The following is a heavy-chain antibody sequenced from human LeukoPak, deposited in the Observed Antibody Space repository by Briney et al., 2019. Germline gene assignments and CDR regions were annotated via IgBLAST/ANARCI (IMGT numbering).Heavy chain of an antibody. D-gene: IGHD3-10*01. CDR3: ARVQGRPNWFDP. CDR1: GGSFSGYY. V-gene: IGHV4-34*01. J-gene: IGHJ5*02. Sequence: SETLSLTCAVYGGSFSGYYWSWIRQPPGKGLEWIGEINHSGSTNYNPSLKSRVTISVGTSKNQFSLKLSSVTAADTAVYYCARVQGRPNWFDPWGQGTLVTVSS. CDR2: INHSGST.